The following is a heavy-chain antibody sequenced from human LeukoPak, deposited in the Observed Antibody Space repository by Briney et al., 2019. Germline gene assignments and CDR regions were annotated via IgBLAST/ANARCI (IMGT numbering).Heavy chain of an antibody. V-gene: IGHV3-53*01. Sequence: QPGGSLRLSCAASGFTVSSNYMSWVRQAPGKGLEWVSVIYSGGSTYYADSVKGRFTISRDNSKNTLYLQMNSLRAEDTAVYYCAKEIPDRPFDYWGQGTLVTVSS. CDR1: GFTVSSNY. J-gene: IGHJ4*02. CDR3: AKEIPDRPFDY. CDR2: IYSGGST.